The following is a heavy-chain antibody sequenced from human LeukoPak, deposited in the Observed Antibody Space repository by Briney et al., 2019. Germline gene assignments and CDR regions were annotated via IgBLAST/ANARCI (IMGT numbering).Heavy chain of an antibody. V-gene: IGHV3-23*01. J-gene: IGHJ4*02. Sequence: GGSLRPSCVASGFTFSSYAMSWVRQAPGKGLEWVSTIGTGGDTYYTDSVKGRFTISRDNSKNTLSLQMSSLRADDTAVYYCAKNVPGRAIDYWGQGTLVTVSS. CDR1: GFTFSSYA. CDR2: IGTGGDT. D-gene: IGHD2-15*01. CDR3: AKNVPGRAIDY.